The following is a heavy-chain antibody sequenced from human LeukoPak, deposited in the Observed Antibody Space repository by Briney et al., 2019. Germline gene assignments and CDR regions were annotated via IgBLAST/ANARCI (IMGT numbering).Heavy chain of an antibody. CDR2: IIPIFGTA. CDR3: ARGVDDFWSGYYEDY. CDR1: GGTFSSYS. V-gene: IGHV1-69*13. D-gene: IGHD3-3*01. J-gene: IGHJ4*02. Sequence: VASVKVSCKASGGTFSSYSISWVRQAPGQGLEWMGGIIPIFGTANYAQKFQGRVTITADESTSTAYMELSSLRSEDTAVYYCARGVDDFWSGYYEDYWGQGTLVTVSS.